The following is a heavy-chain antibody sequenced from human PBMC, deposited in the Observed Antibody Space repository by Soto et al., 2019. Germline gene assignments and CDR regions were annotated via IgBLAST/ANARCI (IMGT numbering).Heavy chain of an antibody. J-gene: IGHJ4*02. CDR2: INHSGST. CDR1: GGSFSGYY. V-gene: IGHV4-34*01. CDR3: ARGNGYSSSSGDDY. D-gene: IGHD6-6*01. Sequence: SETLSLTCAVYGGSFSGYYWIWIRQPPGKGLEWIGEINHSGSTNYNPSLKSRVTISVDTSKNQFSLKLSSVTAADTAVYYCARGNGYSSSSGDDYWGQGTLVTVSS.